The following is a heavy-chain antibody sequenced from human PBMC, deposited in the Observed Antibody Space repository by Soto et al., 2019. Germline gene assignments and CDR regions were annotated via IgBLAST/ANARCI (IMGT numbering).Heavy chain of an antibody. Sequence: ASETLTLTCTVSGGSMISYYWSWIRQTPGGGLEWIGFIYYAGHTYYADSVMGRFTISRDNSENTLYLQMTTLRAEDTAIYYCAKDRLWFGRATEDYWGQGILVTVSS. CDR3: AKDRLWFGRATEDY. J-gene: IGHJ4*02. D-gene: IGHD3-10*01. CDR2: IYYAGHT. CDR1: GGSMISYY. V-gene: IGHV3-53*01.